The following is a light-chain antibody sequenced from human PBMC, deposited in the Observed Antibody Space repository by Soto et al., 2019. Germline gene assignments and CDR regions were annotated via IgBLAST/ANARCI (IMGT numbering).Light chain of an antibody. V-gene: IGKV1-5*01. CDR3: QHYNSYSFT. J-gene: IGKJ3*01. Sequence: DIQMTQSPSILSASVGDSVTITCRASQYLSTWLAWYQQKPGKAPKLLIYDASSLQTGVPSRFTGSGSGTEFTLTISSLQPDDFATYYCQHYNSYSFTFGPGTKVDI. CDR2: DAS. CDR1: QYLSTW.